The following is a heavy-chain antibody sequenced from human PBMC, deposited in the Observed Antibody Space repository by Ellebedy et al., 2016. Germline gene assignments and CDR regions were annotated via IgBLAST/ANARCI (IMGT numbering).Heavy chain of an antibody. V-gene: IGHV3-48*02. CDR2: ISSSSSTI. CDR1: GFTFSSYS. D-gene: IGHD5-12*01. J-gene: IGHJ6*02. CDR3: ARDPPTITIYYGMDV. Sequence: GESLKISXAASGFTFSSYSMNWVRQAPGKGLEWVSYISSSSSTIYYADSVKGRFTISRDNAKNSLYLQMNSLRDEDTAVYYCARDPPTITIYYGMDVWGQGTTVTVSS.